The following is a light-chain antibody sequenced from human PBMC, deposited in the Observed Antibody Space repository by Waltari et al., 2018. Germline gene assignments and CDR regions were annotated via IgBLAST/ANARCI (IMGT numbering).Light chain of an antibody. Sequence: TTSDIGNHDYVSWYQQHPGKAPKLLIYEGTNRPSGVSTRFSGSKSGSTASLTISGLQADDEAHYYCSSYTGSTTLLVFGGGTDLTVL. CDR3: SSYTGSTTLLV. V-gene: IGLV2-14*01. CDR1: TSDIGNHDY. CDR2: EGT. J-gene: IGLJ2*01.